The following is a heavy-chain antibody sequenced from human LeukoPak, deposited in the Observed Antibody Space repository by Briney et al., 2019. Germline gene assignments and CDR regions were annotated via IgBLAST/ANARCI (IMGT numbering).Heavy chain of an antibody. V-gene: IGHV3-9*03. Sequence: GGSLRLSCVASGFTFNRYTINWVRQAPGKGLEWVSGISWNSGSVAYADSVKGRFTISRDNAKNSLYLQMNSLRAEDMAFYYCTRSTGWYNYFDSWGQGTLVTVSS. D-gene: IGHD6-19*01. CDR2: ISWNSGSV. CDR1: GFTFNRYT. J-gene: IGHJ4*02. CDR3: TRSTGWYNYFDS.